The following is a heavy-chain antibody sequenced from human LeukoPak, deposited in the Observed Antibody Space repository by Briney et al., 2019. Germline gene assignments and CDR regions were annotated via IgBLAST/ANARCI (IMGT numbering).Heavy chain of an antibody. CDR3: ARSDAFDI. CDR2: INHSGST. Sequence: SETLSLTCAVYGGSFSGYYWSWIRQPPGKGLEWIGEINHSGSTNYNPSLKSRVTISVDTSKNQFSLKLSSVTAADTAVYYCARSDAFDIWGQGTMVTVSS. V-gene: IGHV4-34*01. CDR1: GGSFSGYY. J-gene: IGHJ3*02.